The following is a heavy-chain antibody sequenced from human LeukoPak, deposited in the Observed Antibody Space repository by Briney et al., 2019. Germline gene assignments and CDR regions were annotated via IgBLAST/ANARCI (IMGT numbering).Heavy chain of an antibody. CDR3: AREKIVGVNNWFDR. Sequence: GASVKVSFKPSGYTLTLYYRHWVRQAPGHGLEWMGWINPNSGGTNYAQKFQGRVTMTRDTSISTAYMELSRLRSDDTAVYYCAREKIVGVNNWFDRWGQGTLVTVSS. CDR2: INPNSGGT. CDR1: GYTLTLYY. V-gene: IGHV1-2*02. J-gene: IGHJ5*02. D-gene: IGHD1-26*01.